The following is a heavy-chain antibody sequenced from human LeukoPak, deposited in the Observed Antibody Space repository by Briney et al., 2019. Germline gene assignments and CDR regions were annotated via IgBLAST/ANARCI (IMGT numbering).Heavy chain of an antibody. D-gene: IGHD2-21*02. J-gene: IGHJ4*02. Sequence: GRALRLSCAASGFTFSRYGMHWVRQAPGKGLEWVAVILYDGSNKYYADSVKGRFTISRDNSKNTLYLQMTSLRAEDTAVYYCAKDHEPYCGGDCFNGDYWGQGTLVTVSS. CDR3: AKDHEPYCGGDCFNGDY. CDR2: ILYDGSNK. V-gene: IGHV3-30*18. CDR1: GFTFSRYG.